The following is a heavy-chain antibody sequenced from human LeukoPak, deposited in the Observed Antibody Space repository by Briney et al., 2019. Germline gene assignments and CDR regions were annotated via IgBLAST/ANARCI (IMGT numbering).Heavy chain of an antibody. Sequence: SVKVSCKASGYTFTGYYIHWVRQAPGQGLEWMGGIIPIFGTANYAQKFQGRVTITADESTSTAYMELSSLRSEDTAVYYCARSPIAAAGRNWFDPWGQGTLVTVSS. CDR1: GYTFTGYY. V-gene: IGHV1-69*13. J-gene: IGHJ5*02. D-gene: IGHD6-13*01. CDR2: IIPIFGTA. CDR3: ARSPIAAAGRNWFDP.